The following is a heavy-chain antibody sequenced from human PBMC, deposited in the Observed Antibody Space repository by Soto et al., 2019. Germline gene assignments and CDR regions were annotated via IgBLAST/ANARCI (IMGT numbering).Heavy chain of an antibody. CDR3: ASDGGEGGAVAGTYYYYYMDV. CDR1: GFTFSSYS. CDR2: ISSSSSYI. V-gene: IGHV3-21*01. Sequence: EVQLVESGGGLVKPGGSLRLSCAASGFTFSSYSMNWVRQAPGKGLEWVSSISSSSSYIYYADSVKGRFTISRDNAKNPLYLQMNSLRAEDTAVEYCASDGGEGGAVAGTYYYYYMDVWGKGTTVNVSS. J-gene: IGHJ6*03. D-gene: IGHD6-19*01.